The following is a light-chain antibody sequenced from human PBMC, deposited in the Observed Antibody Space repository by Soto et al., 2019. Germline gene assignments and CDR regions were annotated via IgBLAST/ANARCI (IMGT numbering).Light chain of an antibody. CDR1: SSDVGAYNY. Sequence: QSVLTQPASVSGSPGQSITISCTGTSSDVGAYNYVSWYQQYPGKAPKLMIYEVSNRPSGDSNRFSGSKSGNTASLTISGLQAEDEADYYCSSYTTGATYVFGSGTKLTVL. CDR2: EVS. J-gene: IGLJ1*01. CDR3: SSYTTGATYV. V-gene: IGLV2-14*01.